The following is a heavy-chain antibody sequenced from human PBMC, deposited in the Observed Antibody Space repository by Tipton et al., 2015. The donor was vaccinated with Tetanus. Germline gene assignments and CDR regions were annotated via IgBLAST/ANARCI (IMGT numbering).Heavy chain of an antibody. D-gene: IGHD1-26*01. CDR1: GFTFTSSA. CDR2: IVVGSGNT. J-gene: IGHJ6*02. Sequence: QLVQSGAEVKKPGTSVKVSCKASGFTFTSSAVQWVRQARGQRLEWIGWIVVGSGNTNYAQKFQERVTITRDMSTSTAYMELSSLRSEDTAVYYCAAGDYGSYPHYYYYGMDVWGQGTTVTVSS. V-gene: IGHV1-58*01. CDR3: AAGDYGSYPHYYYYGMDV.